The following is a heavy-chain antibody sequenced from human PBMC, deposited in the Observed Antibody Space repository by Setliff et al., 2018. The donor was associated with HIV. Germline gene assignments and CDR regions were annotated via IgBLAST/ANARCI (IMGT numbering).Heavy chain of an antibody. CDR2: ISTNGGST. V-gene: IGHV3-64*02. CDR3: ATELFIVVAGHTPTFDY. CDR1: GFTFSNYA. Sequence: GSLRLSCAASGFTFSNYALHWVRQAPGKGLEYVSGISTNGGSTYYADSVKGRFTISRDNSKNTLYLQMGSLRTEDTAVYYCATELFIVVAGHTPTFDYWGQGTLVTVSS. J-gene: IGHJ4*02. D-gene: IGHD6-19*01.